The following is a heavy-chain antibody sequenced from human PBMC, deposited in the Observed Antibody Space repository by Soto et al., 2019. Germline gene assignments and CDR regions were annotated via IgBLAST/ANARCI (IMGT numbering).Heavy chain of an antibody. CDR3: AREDYYDTGYYVV. J-gene: IGHJ4*02. V-gene: IGHV4-4*07. CDR2: IYTSGTT. Sequence: TLSLTCTVSGRSMSGYYWSWIRQPAGERLKWIGRIYTSGTTDFNPSLKGRVTMSVDTSKNQFSLKLTSVTAADTALYHCAREDYYDTGYYVVWGQGTQVTVSS. D-gene: IGHD3-9*01. CDR1: GRSMSGYY.